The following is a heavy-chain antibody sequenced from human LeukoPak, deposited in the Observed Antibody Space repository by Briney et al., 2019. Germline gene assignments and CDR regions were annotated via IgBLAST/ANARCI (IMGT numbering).Heavy chain of an antibody. CDR1: GGSFSGYY. Sequence: SETLSLTCAGYGGSFSGYYWSWIRQPPGKGLEWIGEINHSGSTNYNPSLKSRVTISVDTSKNQFSLKLSSVTAADTAVYYCARVDYLDAFDIWGQGTMVTVSS. V-gene: IGHV4-34*01. D-gene: IGHD3-16*01. J-gene: IGHJ3*02. CDR2: INHSGST. CDR3: ARVDYLDAFDI.